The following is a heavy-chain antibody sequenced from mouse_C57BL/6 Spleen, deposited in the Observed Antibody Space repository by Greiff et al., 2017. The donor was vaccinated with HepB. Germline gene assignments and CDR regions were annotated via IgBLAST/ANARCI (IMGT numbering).Heavy chain of an antibody. CDR1: GYSITSGYY. CDR3: AYGNVVNWYFDV. CDR2: ISYDGSN. D-gene: IGHD2-1*01. J-gene: IGHJ1*03. V-gene: IGHV3-6*01. Sequence: ESGPGLVKPSQSLSLTCSVTGYSITSGYYWNWIRQFPGNKLEWMGYISYDGSNNYNPSLKNRISITRDTSKNQFFLKLNSVTTEDTATYYCAYGNVVNWYFDVWGTGTTVTVSS.